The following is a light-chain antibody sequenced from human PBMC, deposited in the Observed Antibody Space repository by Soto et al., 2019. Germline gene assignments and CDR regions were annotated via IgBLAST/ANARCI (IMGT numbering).Light chain of an antibody. CDR1: QSVSSY. V-gene: IGKV3-11*01. CDR2: DAS. CDR3: QQRSNWLWT. J-gene: IGKJ1*01. Sequence: EIVMTQSPATLSLSPGEGATLSCRASQSVSSYLAWYQQKPGQAPRVLIYDASNRATGIPDRFSGSGSGTDFTLTISSLEPEDFAVYYCQQRSNWLWTFGQGTKVDIK.